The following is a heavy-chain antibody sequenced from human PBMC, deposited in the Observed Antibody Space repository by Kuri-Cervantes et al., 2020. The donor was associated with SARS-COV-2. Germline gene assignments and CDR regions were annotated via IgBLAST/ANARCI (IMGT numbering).Heavy chain of an antibody. CDR3: ARDGGYCSNGVCRGEDLDY. CDR1: GYTFTSYS. J-gene: IGHJ4*02. D-gene: IGHD2-8*01. V-gene: IGHV1-69*13. Sequence: SVKVSCKASGYTFTSYSITWVRQAPGQGLEWMGGVIPLLITPTYAQKFQGRITISADESTSTAYMELSGLRSEDTAIYYCARDGGYCSNGVCRGEDLDYWGQGTLVTVSS. CDR2: VIPLLITP.